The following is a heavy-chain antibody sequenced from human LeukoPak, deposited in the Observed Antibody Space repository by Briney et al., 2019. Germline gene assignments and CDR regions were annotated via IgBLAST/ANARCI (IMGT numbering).Heavy chain of an antibody. D-gene: IGHD3-22*01. CDR3: ARDGLPITMIVTALDI. CDR2: VYCSGST. J-gene: IGHJ3*02. CDR1: GSSISSSSCY. Sequence: SETLSLTCTVSGSSISSSSCYWGWIRQPPGKGLEWIGSVYCSGSTYYSPSLKSRVTISVDTSKNQFSLKLISVTAADTAVYYCARDGLPITMIVTALDIWGQGTMVTVSS. V-gene: IGHV4-39*02.